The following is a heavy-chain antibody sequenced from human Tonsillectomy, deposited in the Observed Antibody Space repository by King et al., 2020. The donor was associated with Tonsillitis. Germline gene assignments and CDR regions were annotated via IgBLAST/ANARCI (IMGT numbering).Heavy chain of an antibody. V-gene: IGHV2-26*01. J-gene: IGHJ6*02. CDR3: ARIRYFAWHRVPYGMDV. CDR2: ILSNDEK. Sequence: QVTLKESGPVLVKPTETLTLTCTVSGFSLSTAPMGVSWIRQPPGKALEWLAHILSNDEKSYSTSLRTRLTISKDTSKSQVVLTMTSMDPLDTATYYCARIRYFAWHRVPYGMDVWGQGTTVTVSS. D-gene: IGHD3-9*01. CDR1: GFSLSTAPMG.